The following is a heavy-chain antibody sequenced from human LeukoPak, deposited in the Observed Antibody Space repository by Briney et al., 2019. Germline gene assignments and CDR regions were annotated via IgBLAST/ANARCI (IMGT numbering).Heavy chain of an antibody. D-gene: IGHD3-10*01. Sequence: GGSLRLSCAASGITVSSSFMSWVRQVPGKGLEWVSIIYAAGATYTADSVTGRFTISRDTSKNMLNLEMNSLRPEDTAVYFCARVGIYRPGSSYFDHWGQGTLVAVSS. CDR2: IYAAGAT. V-gene: IGHV3-66*01. J-gene: IGHJ4*02. CDR3: ARVGIYRPGSSYFDH. CDR1: GITVSSSF.